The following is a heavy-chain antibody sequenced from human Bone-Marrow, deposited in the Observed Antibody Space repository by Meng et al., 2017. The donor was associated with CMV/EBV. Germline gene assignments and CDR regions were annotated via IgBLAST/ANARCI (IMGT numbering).Heavy chain of an antibody. CDR3: ARDKEWGTIVVVPAPPQDYYYYGMDV. J-gene: IGHJ6*02. V-gene: IGHV3-21*01. CDR2: ISSSSSYI. CDR1: GFTFSTYS. D-gene: IGHD2-2*01. Sequence: GESLKISCAASGFTFSTYSMNWVRQAPGKGLEWVSCISSSSSYIYYADSVKGRFTISRDNAKNSLYLQMNSLRAEDTAVYYCARDKEWGTIVVVPAPPQDYYYYGMDVWGQGTTVTVSS.